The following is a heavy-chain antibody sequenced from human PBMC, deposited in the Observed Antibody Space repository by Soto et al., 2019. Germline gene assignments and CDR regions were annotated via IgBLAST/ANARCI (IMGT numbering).Heavy chain of an antibody. CDR1: GFNFNTYS. Sequence: GGSLRLSCAASGFNFNTYSLNWVRQAPGKGLEWVSSISSSGSYKYYADSVKGRFTISKDNAKNSLYLQMNSLRAEDTAVYYCARDYYGDYYFDYWGQGILVTVSS. CDR2: ISSSGSYK. D-gene: IGHD4-17*01. V-gene: IGHV3-21*01. J-gene: IGHJ4*02. CDR3: ARDYYGDYYFDY.